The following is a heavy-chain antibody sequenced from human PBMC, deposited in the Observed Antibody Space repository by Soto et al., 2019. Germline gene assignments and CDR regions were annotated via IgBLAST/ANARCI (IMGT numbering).Heavy chain of an antibody. CDR3: ARDDCSSTSCLAHNWFDP. CDR1: GYTFTSYG. CDR2: ISAYNGNT. J-gene: IGHJ5*02. D-gene: IGHD2-2*01. Sequence: GASVKVSCKASGYTFTSYGISWVRQAPGQGLEWMGWISAYNGNTNYAQKLQGRVTMTTDTSTSTAYMELRSLRSDDTAVYYCARDDCSSTSCLAHNWFDPWGQGTLVTVSS. V-gene: IGHV1-18*01.